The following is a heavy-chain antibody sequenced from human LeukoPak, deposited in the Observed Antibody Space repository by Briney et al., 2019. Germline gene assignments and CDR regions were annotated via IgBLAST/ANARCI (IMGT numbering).Heavy chain of an antibody. CDR1: GFTFTKYW. J-gene: IGHJ4*02. Sequence: GGSLRLSCAASGFTFTKYWMTWVRQAPGKGLEWVGNIKQDGSDKNYMDSVKGRFTISRDNTKNSVYLQMSSLRAEDTAVYYCAREVWGPEYWGQGTLVTVSS. D-gene: IGHD1-14*01. CDR2: IKQDGSDK. V-gene: IGHV3-7*01. CDR3: AREVWGPEY.